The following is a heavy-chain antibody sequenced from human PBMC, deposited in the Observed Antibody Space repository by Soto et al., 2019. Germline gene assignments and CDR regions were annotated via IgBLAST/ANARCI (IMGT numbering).Heavy chain of an antibody. V-gene: IGHV3-23*01. CDR2: ISGSGGST. CDR3: AKFRRRGITMIVVVIPPLGY. D-gene: IGHD3-22*01. CDR1: GFTFSSYA. Sequence: GGSLRLSCAASGFTFSSYAMSWVRQAPGKGLEWVSAISGSGGSTYCADSVKGRFTISRDNSKNTLYLQMNSLRAEDTAVYYCAKFRRRGITMIVVVIPPLGYWGQGTLVTVSS. J-gene: IGHJ4*02.